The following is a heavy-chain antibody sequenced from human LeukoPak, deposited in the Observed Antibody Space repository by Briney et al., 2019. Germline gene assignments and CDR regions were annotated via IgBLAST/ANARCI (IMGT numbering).Heavy chain of an antibody. V-gene: IGHV4-59*01. CDR3: ARGGWSVDY. CDR1: GGSIGSYY. J-gene: IGHJ4*01. Sequence: PSETLSLTCTVSGGSIGSYYWSWIRQPPGKGLEWIGYIYYSGSTNYNPSLKSRVTISVDTSKNQFSLKLSSVTAADTAVYYCARGGWSVDYWGQGTLVTVSS. CDR2: IYYSGST. D-gene: IGHD6-19*01.